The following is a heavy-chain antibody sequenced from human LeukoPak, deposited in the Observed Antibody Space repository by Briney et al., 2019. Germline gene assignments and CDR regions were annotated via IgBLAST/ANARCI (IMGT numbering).Heavy chain of an antibody. V-gene: IGHV4-31*03. Sequence: SETLSLTCTVSGGSISSGGYYWSWIRQHPGKGLEWIGYIYYSRSTYYNPSLKSRVTISVDTSKNQFSLKLSSVTAADTAVYYCARLVDDSSGYYSRGNYWFDPWGQGTLVTVSS. CDR3: ARLVDDSSGYYSRGNYWFDP. CDR1: GGSISSGGYY. CDR2: IYYSRST. J-gene: IGHJ5*02. D-gene: IGHD3-22*01.